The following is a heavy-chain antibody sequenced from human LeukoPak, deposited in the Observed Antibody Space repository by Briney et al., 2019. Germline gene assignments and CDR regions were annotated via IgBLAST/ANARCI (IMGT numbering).Heavy chain of an antibody. Sequence: SETLSLTCTVSGGSISSYYWSWIRQPAGKGLEWIGRIYTSGSTNYNPSLKSRVTMSVDTSKNQFSLKLSSVTAADTAVYYCARGSSRGHPLDFDYWGQGTLVTVSS. V-gene: IGHV4-4*07. CDR1: GGSISSYY. D-gene: IGHD2-2*01. J-gene: IGHJ4*02. CDR3: ARGSSRGHPLDFDY. CDR2: IYTSGST.